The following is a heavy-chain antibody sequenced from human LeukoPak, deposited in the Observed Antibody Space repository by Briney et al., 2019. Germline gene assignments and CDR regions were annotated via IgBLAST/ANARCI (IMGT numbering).Heavy chain of an antibody. CDR1: GGSISSYY. J-gene: IGHJ4*02. Sequence: SETLSLTCTVSGGSISSYYWTWIRQPPGKALEWIGNIYYSGSTNYIPSLKSRVTMSLDTSKNQFSLKLSSVTAADTAVYYCARDSYSISWYYFDYWGQGTLVTVSS. CDR3: ARDSYSISWYYFDY. CDR2: IYYSGST. D-gene: IGHD6-13*01. V-gene: IGHV4-59*01.